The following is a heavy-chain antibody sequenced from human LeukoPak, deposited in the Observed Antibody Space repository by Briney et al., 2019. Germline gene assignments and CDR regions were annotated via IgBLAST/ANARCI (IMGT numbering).Heavy chain of an antibody. V-gene: IGHV4-34*01. CDR3: ARGGPGIAAAGTGWFDP. J-gene: IGHJ5*02. CDR2: INHSGST. Sequence: SETLSLTCAAYGGSFSGYYWSWIRQPPGKGLEWIGEINHSGSTNYNPSLKSRVTISVDTSKNQFSLKLSSVTAADTAVYYCARGGPGIAAAGTGWFDPWGQGTLVTVSS. CDR1: GGSFSGYY. D-gene: IGHD6-13*01.